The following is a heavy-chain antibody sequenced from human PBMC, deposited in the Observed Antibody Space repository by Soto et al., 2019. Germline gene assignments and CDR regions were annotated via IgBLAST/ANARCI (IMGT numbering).Heavy chain of an antibody. J-gene: IGHJ5*02. CDR1: GYTFTSYA. CDR3: ARDLREYQLPNWFDP. CDR2: INAGNGNT. D-gene: IGHD2-2*01. V-gene: IGHV1-3*01. Sequence: ASVKVSCKASGYTFTSYAMHWVRQAPGQRLEWMGWINAGNGNTKYSQKFQGRVTITRDTSASTAYMELSSLRSEDTAVYYCARDLREYQLPNWFDPWGQGTLVTVSS.